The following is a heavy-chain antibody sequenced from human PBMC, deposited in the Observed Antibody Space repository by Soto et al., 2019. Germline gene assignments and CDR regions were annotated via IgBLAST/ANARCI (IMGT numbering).Heavy chain of an antibody. CDR1: GFTFSSYA. D-gene: IGHD6-13*01. Sequence: HPGGSLRLSCAASGFTFSSYAMHWVRQAPGKGLEWVAVISYDGSNKYYADSVKGRFTISRDNSKNTLYLQMNSLRAEDTAVYYCARGTAAGTTRGEGFDYWGQGTLVTVSS. CDR2: ISYDGSNK. V-gene: IGHV3-30-3*01. J-gene: IGHJ4*02. CDR3: ARGTAAGTTRGEGFDY.